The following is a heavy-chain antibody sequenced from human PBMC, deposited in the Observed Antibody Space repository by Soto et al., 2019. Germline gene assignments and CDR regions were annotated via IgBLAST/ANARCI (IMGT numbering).Heavy chain of an antibody. CDR3: ARDSSSCWYGSRRLSWYFDL. Sequence: QVQLVQSGAEVKKPGSSVKVSCKASGGTFSSYAISWVRQAPGQGLEWMGGIIPIFGTANYAQKLQGRVTIAADESTSTAYMELSSLRSEDTAVYYCARDSSSCWYGSRRLSWYFDLWGRGTLVTVSS. CDR2: IIPIFGTA. D-gene: IGHD6-19*01. CDR1: GGTFSSYA. J-gene: IGHJ2*01. V-gene: IGHV1-69*01.